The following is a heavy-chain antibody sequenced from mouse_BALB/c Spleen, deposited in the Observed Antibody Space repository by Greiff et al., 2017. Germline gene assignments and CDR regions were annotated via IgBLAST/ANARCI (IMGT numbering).Heavy chain of an antibody. D-gene: IGHD2-4*01. J-gene: IGHJ2*01. V-gene: IGHV2-6-7*01. CDR3: ARGGLYYDYGFDY. Sequence: VKLMESGPGLVAPSQSLSITCTVSGFSLTGYGVNWVRQPPGKGLEWLGMIWGDGSTDYNSALKSRLSISKDNSKSQVFLKMNSLQTDDTARYYCARGGLYYDYGFDYWGQGTTLTVSS. CDR1: GFSLTGYG. CDR2: IWGDGST.